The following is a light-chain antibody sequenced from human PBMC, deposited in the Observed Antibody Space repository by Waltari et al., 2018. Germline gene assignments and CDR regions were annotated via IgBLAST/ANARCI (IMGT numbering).Light chain of an antibody. Sequence: QSALTQPASVSGSPGQSTTISCTGTSNDVGYYSLVSWYHQHPGKAPKLIIYDVTKRPSGVSDRFSGSKSGNTAFLTISGLQAEDEADYHCCTYAGSSTYAFGTGTTVSVL. CDR2: DVT. J-gene: IGLJ1*01. CDR3: CTYAGSSTYA. CDR1: SNDVGYYSL. V-gene: IGLV2-23*02.